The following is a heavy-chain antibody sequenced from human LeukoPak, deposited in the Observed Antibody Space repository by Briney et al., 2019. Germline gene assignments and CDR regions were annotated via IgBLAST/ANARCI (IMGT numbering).Heavy chain of an antibody. CDR1: GGSFSGYY. CDR3: ASFNGIVDAFDI. CDR2: INHSGST. D-gene: IGHD3-22*01. Sequence: KPSETLSLTCAVYGGSFSGYYWSWIRQPPGKGPEWIGEINHSGSTNYNPSLKSRVTISVDTSKNQFSLKLSSVTAADTAVYYCASFNGIVDAFDIWGQGTMVTVSS. J-gene: IGHJ3*02. V-gene: IGHV4-34*01.